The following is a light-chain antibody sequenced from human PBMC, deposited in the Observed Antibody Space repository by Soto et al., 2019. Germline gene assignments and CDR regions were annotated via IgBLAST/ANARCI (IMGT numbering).Light chain of an antibody. Sequence: AIRMTQSPSSLSASTGDRVTITCRASQGISNWLAWYQQRPGKAPKLLVYGASTLQSGVPSRFSGSGSGTDFTLTISGLQSEDFATYYCQHYKNYPWTFGQVTKVEVK. CDR1: QGISNW. J-gene: IGKJ1*01. CDR3: QHYKNYPWT. V-gene: IGKV1-8*01. CDR2: GAS.